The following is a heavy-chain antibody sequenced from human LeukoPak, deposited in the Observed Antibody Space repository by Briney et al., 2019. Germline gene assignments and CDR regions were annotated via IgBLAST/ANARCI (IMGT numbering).Heavy chain of an antibody. J-gene: IGHJ5*02. V-gene: IGHV1-8*01. CDR3: ARGLGRIVVVPAPRRFDP. Sequence: ASVKVSCKASGYTFTSYDINWVRQAPGQGLEWMGWMNPNSGNTGYAQKFQGRVTMTRNTSISTAYMELSSLRSEDTAVYYCARGLGRIVVVPAPRRFDPWGQGTLVTVSS. D-gene: IGHD2-2*01. CDR1: GYTFTSYD. CDR2: MNPNSGNT.